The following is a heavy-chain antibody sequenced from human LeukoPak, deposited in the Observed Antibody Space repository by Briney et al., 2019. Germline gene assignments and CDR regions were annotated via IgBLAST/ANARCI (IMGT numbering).Heavy chain of an antibody. J-gene: IGHJ4*02. D-gene: IGHD4-23*01. CDR2: INHNGST. CDR1: GGSSSGYY. CDR3: ARGPPGGHDY. V-gene: IGHV4-34*01. Sequence: PSETLSLTCAVYGGSSSGYYWSWIRQPPGKGLEWIGEINHNGSTNYNPSLKSRVTISVDTSKNQFSLKVSSVTAADTAVYYCARGPPGGHDYWGQGTLVTVSS.